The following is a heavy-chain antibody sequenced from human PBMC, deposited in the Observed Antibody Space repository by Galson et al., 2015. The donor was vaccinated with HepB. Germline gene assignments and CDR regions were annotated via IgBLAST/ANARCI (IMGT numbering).Heavy chain of an antibody. CDR2: ISDSSSNI. J-gene: IGHJ3*02. CDR1: GFTFSSYG. D-gene: IGHD3-10*01. CDR3: ARHGSGSATDAFDI. V-gene: IGHV3-21*01. Sequence: SLRLSCAASGFTFSSYGMHWVRQAPGKGLEWVSSISDSSSNIYYADSLKGRVTISRDNAKNSLYLRMNSLRAEDTAVYYCARHGSGSATDAFDIWGQGTMVTVSS.